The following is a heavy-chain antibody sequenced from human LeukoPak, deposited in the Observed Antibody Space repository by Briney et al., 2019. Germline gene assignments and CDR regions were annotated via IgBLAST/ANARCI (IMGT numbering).Heavy chain of an antibody. CDR3: ARGRGYSYGYADY. J-gene: IGHJ4*02. D-gene: IGHD5-18*01. CDR1: GDTFTSYD. CDR2: MNPNSGNT. Sequence: ASVKVSCKASGDTFTSYDINWVRQATGQGLEWMGWMNPNSGNTGYAEKFQGRVTMTRNTSIRTAYMELSSLRSDDTAVYYCARGRGYSYGYADYWGQGTLVTVSS. V-gene: IGHV1-8*01.